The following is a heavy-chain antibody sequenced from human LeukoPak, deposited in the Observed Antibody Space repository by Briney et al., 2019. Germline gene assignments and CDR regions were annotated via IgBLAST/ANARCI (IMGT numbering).Heavy chain of an antibody. D-gene: IGHD3-3*01. J-gene: IGHJ4*02. CDR1: GYTFTGYY. CDR2: INPNSGGT. V-gene: IGHV1-2*02. CDR3: ARAHKYYDFWSGLPSYFDY. Sequence: ASVKASCKASGYTFTGYYMHWVRQAPGQGLEWMGWINPNSGGTNYAQKFQGRVTMTRDTSTSTVYMELSSLRSEDTAVYYCARAHKYYDFWSGLPSYFDYWGQGTLVTVSS.